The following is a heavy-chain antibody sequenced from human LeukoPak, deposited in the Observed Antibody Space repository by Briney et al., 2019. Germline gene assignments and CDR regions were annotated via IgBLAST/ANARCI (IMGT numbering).Heavy chain of an antibody. V-gene: IGHV4-4*07. J-gene: IGHJ6*03. CDR3: AKTYYYYYMDV. CDR2: IYASGST. Sequence: SETLSLTCTVSGGSISSYYWSWIRQPAGKGLEWIGRIYASGSTNYNPSLKSRVTMSVDTFKNQFSLKLSSVTAADTAVYYCAKTYYYYYMDVWGKGTTVTVSS. CDR1: GGSISSYY.